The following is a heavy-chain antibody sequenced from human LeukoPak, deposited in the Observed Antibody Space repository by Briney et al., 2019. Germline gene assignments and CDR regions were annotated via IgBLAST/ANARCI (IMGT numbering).Heavy chain of an antibody. D-gene: IGHD6-19*01. V-gene: IGHV3-43D*03. CDR2: ISWDGGST. Sequence: GGSLRLSCAASGFTFDDYAMHWVRQDSGKGLEWVSLISWDGGSTYYADSVKGRFTISRDNSNNSLYLQMNSLRAEDTALYYCAKDMAGGGSYYYYYYMDVWGKGTTVTVSS. CDR3: AKDMAGGGSYYYYYYMDV. J-gene: IGHJ6*03. CDR1: GFTFDDYA.